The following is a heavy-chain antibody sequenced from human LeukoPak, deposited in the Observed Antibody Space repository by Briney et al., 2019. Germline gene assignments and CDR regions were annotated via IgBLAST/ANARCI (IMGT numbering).Heavy chain of an antibody. D-gene: IGHD4-23*01. V-gene: IGHV3-48*03. J-gene: IGHJ4*02. Sequence: GGSLRLSCAASGFAFSNYEMNWVRQAPGKGLEWVSYIRSTSNTIYYADSVEGRFTISRDNAKNSLYLQMNSLRAEDTAVYYCARDFGRWFIDYWGQGTLVTVSS. CDR2: IRSTSNTI. CDR1: GFAFSNYE. CDR3: ARDFGRWFIDY.